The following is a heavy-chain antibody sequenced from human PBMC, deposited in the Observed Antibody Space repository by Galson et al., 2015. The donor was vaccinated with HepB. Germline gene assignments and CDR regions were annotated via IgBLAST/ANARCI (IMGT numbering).Heavy chain of an antibody. D-gene: IGHD3-16*01. CDR3: AIKNYGDSYDM. Sequence: SLRLSCAASGFIFNDFGMNWVRQAPGKGLQWVSGIFYSGGSKHYVDSVKGRFTISRDNAKKSLYLQMNNLRVDDTALYFCAIKNYGDSYDMLGRGTMVTV. CDR2: IFYSGGSK. V-gene: IGHV3-20*04. J-gene: IGHJ3*02. CDR1: GFIFNDFG.